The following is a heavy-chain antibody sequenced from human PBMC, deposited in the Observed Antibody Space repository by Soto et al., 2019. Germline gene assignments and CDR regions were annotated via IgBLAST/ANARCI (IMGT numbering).Heavy chain of an antibody. Sequence: QVQLVESGGGVVQPGRSLRLSCAASGFTFSSYAMHWVRQAPGKGLEWVAVISYDGSNKYYADSVKGRFTISRDNSKNTLYLQMNSLRAEDTAVYYCARDTPYGDYGGLYYYYGMDVWGQGTTVTVSS. CDR2: ISYDGSNK. V-gene: IGHV3-30-3*01. D-gene: IGHD4-17*01. CDR1: GFTFSSYA. CDR3: ARDTPYGDYGGLYYYYGMDV. J-gene: IGHJ6*02.